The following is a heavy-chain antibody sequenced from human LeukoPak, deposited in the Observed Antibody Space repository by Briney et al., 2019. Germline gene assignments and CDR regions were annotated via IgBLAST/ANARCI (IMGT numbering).Heavy chain of an antibody. V-gene: IGHV4-59*01. D-gene: IGHD6-13*01. CDR2: IYYSGSN. CDR1: GGSISSYY. CDR3: AREYLGSSSWFQN. Sequence: SQTLSLTCTVSGGSISSYYWSWIRQPPGEGLEWLGYIYYSGSNNYNPSLKSRVTISVDTSKNQFSLKLSSVTAADTAVYYCAREYLGSSSWFQNWGQGTLVTVSS. J-gene: IGHJ1*01.